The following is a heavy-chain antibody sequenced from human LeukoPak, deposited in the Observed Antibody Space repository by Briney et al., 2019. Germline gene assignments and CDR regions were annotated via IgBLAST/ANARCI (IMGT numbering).Heavy chain of an antibody. CDR1: GYTFTGYH. CDR3: ARDHPRILTGYHIPHY. CDR2: INPNSGGT. Sequence: ASVKVSCKASGYTFTGYHIHWVRQAPGQGLEWMGWINPNSGGTNYAQKFQGRVTMTRDTSISTAYMELSRLRSDDTAVYYCARDHPRILTGYHIPHYWGQGTLVTVSS. J-gene: IGHJ4*02. D-gene: IGHD3-9*01. V-gene: IGHV1-2*02.